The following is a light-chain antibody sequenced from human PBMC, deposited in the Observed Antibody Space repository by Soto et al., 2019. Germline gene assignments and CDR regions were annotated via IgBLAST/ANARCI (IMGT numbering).Light chain of an antibody. J-gene: IGLJ3*02. V-gene: IGLV1-40*01. CDR1: SSNIGAGYD. CDR3: PSYDSGLSGSV. CDR2: GNS. Sequence: QSVLTQPPAVSGAPGQRVTISSTGSSSNIGAGYDVHWYQQLPGTAPKLLIYGNSNRPSGVPDRFSGSKSGTSASLAITGLQAEDEADYYCPSYDSGLSGSVFGGGTKLTVL.